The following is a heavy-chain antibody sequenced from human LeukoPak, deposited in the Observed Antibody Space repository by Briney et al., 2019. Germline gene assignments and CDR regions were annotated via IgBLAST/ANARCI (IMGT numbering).Heavy chain of an antibody. CDR3: AKDPEDYYDSSGPIKGY. J-gene: IGHJ4*02. Sequence: GGSLRLSCAASGFTFSSYAMSWVRQAPGKGLEWVSAISGSGGSTYYADSVKGRFTISRDNSKNTLYLQTNSLRAEDTAVYYCAKDPEDYYDSSGPIKGYWGQGTLVTVSS. CDR2: ISGSGGST. V-gene: IGHV3-23*01. CDR1: GFTFSSYA. D-gene: IGHD3-22*01.